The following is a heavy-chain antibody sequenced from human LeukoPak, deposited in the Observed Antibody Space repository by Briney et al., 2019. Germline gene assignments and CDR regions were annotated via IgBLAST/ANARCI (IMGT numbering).Heavy chain of an antibody. V-gene: IGHV3-23*01. D-gene: IGHD3-10*01. Sequence: GGSLRLSCAAPGFSFSSYGMSWVRQAPGKGLEWVSTISGSGSNTYYADSVRGRFTISRDNSKNTLYLHMNSLRAEDTAVYYCAKNNKGRMVRGVIILHYYYYYMDVWGKGTTVTVSS. J-gene: IGHJ6*03. CDR3: AKNNKGRMVRGVIILHYYYYYMDV. CDR2: ISGSGSNT. CDR1: GFSFSSYG.